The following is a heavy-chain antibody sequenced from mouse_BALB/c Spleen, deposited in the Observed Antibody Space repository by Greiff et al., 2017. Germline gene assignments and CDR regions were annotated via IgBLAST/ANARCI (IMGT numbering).Heavy chain of an antibody. Sequence: EVQVVESGGGLVKPGGSLKLSCAASGFTFSSYAMSWVRQSPEKRLEWVAEISSGGSYTYYPDTVTGRFTISRDNAKNTLYLEMSSLRSEDTAMYYCARATTVVAQRAMDYWGQGTSVTVSS. CDR2: ISSGGSYT. CDR3: ARATTVVAQRAMDY. CDR1: GFTFSSYA. V-gene: IGHV5-9-4*01. J-gene: IGHJ4*01. D-gene: IGHD1-1*01.